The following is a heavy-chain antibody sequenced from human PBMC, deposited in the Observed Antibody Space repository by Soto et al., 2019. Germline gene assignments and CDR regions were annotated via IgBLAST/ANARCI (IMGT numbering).Heavy chain of an antibody. CDR3: TTDHLACSSTSCYIVY. Sequence: PGGSLRLSCAASGFTFSNAWMSWVRQAPGKGLEWVGRIKSKTDGGTTDYAAPVKGRFTISRDDSKNTLYLQMNSLKTEDTAVYYCTTDHLACSSTSCYIVYWGQGTLVTVSS. CDR1: GFTFSNAW. CDR2: IKSKTDGGTT. V-gene: IGHV3-15*01. J-gene: IGHJ4*02. D-gene: IGHD2-2*02.